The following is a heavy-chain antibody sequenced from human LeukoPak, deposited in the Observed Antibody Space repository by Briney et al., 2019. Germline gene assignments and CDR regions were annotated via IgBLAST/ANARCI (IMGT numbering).Heavy chain of an antibody. D-gene: IGHD2-2*01. J-gene: IGHJ6*03. V-gene: IGHV3-23*01. CDR1: GFTFSSYA. Sequence: PGGSLRLSCAASGFTFSSYAMSWVRQAPGKGLEWVSAISGSGASTYYADSVKGRFTISRDNSKNTLYLQMNSLRAEDTAVYYCAKIGSSWCSSTSCSAAAMDVWGKGTTVTVSS. CDR3: AKIGSSWCSSTSCSAAAMDV. CDR2: ISGSGAST.